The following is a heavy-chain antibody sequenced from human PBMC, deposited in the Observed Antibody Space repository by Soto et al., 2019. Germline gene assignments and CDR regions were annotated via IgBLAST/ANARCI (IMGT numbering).Heavy chain of an antibody. V-gene: IGHV3-15*01. CDR1: GFTFSNAW. CDR3: TTEIYSGSPFDY. CDR2: IKSKTDGGTT. J-gene: IGHJ4*02. Sequence: GESLKISCAASGFTFSNAWMSWVRQAPGKGLEWVGRIKSKTDGGTTDYAAPVKGRFTISRDDSKNTLYLQMNSLKTEDTAVYYCTTEIYSGSPFDYWGQGTLVTVSS. D-gene: IGHD1-26*01.